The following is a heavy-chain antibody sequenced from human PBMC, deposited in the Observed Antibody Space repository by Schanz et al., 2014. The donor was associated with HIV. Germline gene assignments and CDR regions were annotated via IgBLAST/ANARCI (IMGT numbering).Heavy chain of an antibody. J-gene: IGHJ6*02. Sequence: VQLLESGGGLVQPGGSLRLTCAASGFTFRSYAMTWVRQAPGKGLEWVAVISYDGTKKHYADSVKGRFTISRDNSKKTVFLQMNNLRAEDTAVYYCAREREESIAYYYYGMDVWGQGTAVTVSS. V-gene: IGHV3-30*03. CDR3: AREREESIAYYYYGMDV. CDR1: GFTFRSYA. D-gene: IGHD1-26*01. CDR2: ISYDGTKK.